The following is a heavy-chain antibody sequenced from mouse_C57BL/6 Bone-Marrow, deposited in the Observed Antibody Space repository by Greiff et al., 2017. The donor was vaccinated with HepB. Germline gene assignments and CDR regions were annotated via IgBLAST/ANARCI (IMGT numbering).Heavy chain of an antibody. Sequence: QVQLQQSGAELVKPGASVKLSCKASGYTFTSYWMHWVKQRPGQGLEWIGMIHPNSGSTNYNEKFKSKATLTVDKSSSTAYMQLSSLTSEDSAVYYCARRPYSNWAMDYWGQGTSVTVSS. J-gene: IGHJ4*01. CDR2: IHPNSGST. CDR1: GYTFTSYW. CDR3: ARRPYSNWAMDY. V-gene: IGHV1-64*01. D-gene: IGHD2-5*01.